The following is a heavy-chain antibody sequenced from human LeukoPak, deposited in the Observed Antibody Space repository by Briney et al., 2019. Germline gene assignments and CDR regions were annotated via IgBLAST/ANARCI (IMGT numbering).Heavy chain of an antibody. Sequence: GGSLRLSCAASGFTFSSYAMHWVRQAPGKGLEWVAVISYDGSNKYYADSVKGRFTISRDNSKNTLYLQMNSLRAEDTAVYYCARDGLSQLLWSGEKYNWFDPWGQGTLVTVSS. CDR2: ISYDGSNK. J-gene: IGHJ5*02. CDR3: ARDGLSQLLWSGEKYNWFDP. D-gene: IGHD3-10*01. V-gene: IGHV3-30*04. CDR1: GFTFSSYA.